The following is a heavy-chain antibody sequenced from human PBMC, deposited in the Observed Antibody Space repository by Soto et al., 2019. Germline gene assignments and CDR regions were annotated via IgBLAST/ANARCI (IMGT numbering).Heavy chain of an antibody. J-gene: IGHJ3*02. CDR2: IYHSGSTYIYHSGST. CDR3: AKWSLGTYYDRLDDVFDI. Sequence: SELLSHTCAFSGGSISSGGYSWSWIRQPPGKGLEWIGYIYHSGSTYIYHSGSTYYNPSLNSRVTISVDRSKNQFSLTLSSVTAADTAVYYCAKWSLGTYYDRLDDVFDIWGQGTMVTVSS. V-gene: IGHV4-30-2*01. CDR1: GGSISSGGYS. D-gene: IGHD3-22*01.